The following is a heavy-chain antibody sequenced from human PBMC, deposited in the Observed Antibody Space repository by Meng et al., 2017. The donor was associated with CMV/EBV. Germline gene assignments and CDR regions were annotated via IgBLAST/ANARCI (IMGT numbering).Heavy chain of an antibody. CDR3: ARVRGASDY. V-gene: IGHV4-34*01. J-gene: IGHJ4*02. CDR1: GGSFSGYY. D-gene: IGHD4/OR15-4a*01. Sequence: SETLSLTCAIYGGSFSGYYWSWIRQPPGKGLEWIGEINHSGSTNYNPSLKSRVTISVDTSKNQFSLKLSSVTAADTAVYYRARVRGASDYWGQGTLVTVSS. CDR2: INHSGST.